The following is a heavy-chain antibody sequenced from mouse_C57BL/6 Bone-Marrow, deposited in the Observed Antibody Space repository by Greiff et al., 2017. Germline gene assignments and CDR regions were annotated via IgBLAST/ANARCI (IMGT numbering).Heavy chain of an antibody. V-gene: IGHV1-26*01. CDR1: GYTFTDYY. D-gene: IGHD1-1*01. CDR3: ARRYYASRGFAY. Sequence: EVQLQQSGPELVKPGASVKISCKASGYTFTDYYMNWVKQSHGKSLEWIGDINPNNGGTSYNQKFKGKATLTVDKSSSTAYMELRSLTSEDSAVYYCARRYYASRGFAYWGQGTLVTVSA. J-gene: IGHJ3*01. CDR2: INPNNGGT.